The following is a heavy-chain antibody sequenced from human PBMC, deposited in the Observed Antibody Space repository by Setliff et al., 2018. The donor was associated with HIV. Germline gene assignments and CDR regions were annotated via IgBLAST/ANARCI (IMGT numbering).Heavy chain of an antibody. D-gene: IGHD6-19*01. J-gene: IGHJ4*02. CDR2: ISAYNGNT. V-gene: IGHV1-18*01. CDR3: ATARDSGWSPDY. Sequence: ASVKVSCKASGYTFTSYGISWVRQAPGQGLEWMGWISAYNGNTNYAQKLQGRVTMTTDTSTSTAYMELRSLRSDDTAVYYCATARDSGWSPDYWGQGTLVTAPQ. CDR1: GYTFTSYG.